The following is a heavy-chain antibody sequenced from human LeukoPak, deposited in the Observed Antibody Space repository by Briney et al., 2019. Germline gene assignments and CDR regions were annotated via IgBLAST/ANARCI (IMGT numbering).Heavy chain of an antibody. V-gene: IGHV3-23*01. J-gene: IGHJ4*02. Sequence: GASLRLSCAASGFTVSSYAMSWVRQAPGKGLEWVSAISASGGSTYYADSVKGRFTISRDNSKNTLYLQMNSLRAEDTAVYYCAKDKGDVGARPFDYWGQGTLVTVSS. CDR2: ISASGGST. CDR1: GFTVSSYA. D-gene: IGHD1-26*01. CDR3: AKDKGDVGARPFDY.